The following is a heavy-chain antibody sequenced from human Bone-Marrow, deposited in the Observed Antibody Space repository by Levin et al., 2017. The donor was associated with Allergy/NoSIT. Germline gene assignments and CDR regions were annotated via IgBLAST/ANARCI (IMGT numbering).Heavy chain of an antibody. CDR3: ASNQKNSYYYGSGMGGRGSFWDY. CDR1: GGTFSSYA. J-gene: IGHJ4*02. CDR2: IIPIFGTA. D-gene: IGHD3-10*01. V-gene: IGHV1-69*06. Sequence: SVKVSCKASGGTFSSYAISWVRQAPGQGLEWMGGIIPIFGTANYAQKFQGRVTITADKSTSTAYMELSSLRSEDTAVYYCASNQKNSYYYGSGMGGRGSFWDYWGQGTLVTVSS.